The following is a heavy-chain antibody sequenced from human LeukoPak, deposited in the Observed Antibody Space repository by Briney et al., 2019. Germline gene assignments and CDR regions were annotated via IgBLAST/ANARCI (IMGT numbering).Heavy chain of an antibody. CDR1: GGSMSSGGYS. V-gene: IGHV4-30-2*01. J-gene: IGHJ5*02. CDR3: AKMSSSSNWFDP. D-gene: IGHD6-6*01. CDR2: IYHSGNT. Sequence: PSETLSLTCAVSGGSMSSGGYSWSWIWQPPGKGLEFIGYIYHSGNTYYIPSLKSRVTISVDRSKNQLSLKLTSVTAADTAVYFCAKMSSSSNWFDPWGQGTLVTVSS.